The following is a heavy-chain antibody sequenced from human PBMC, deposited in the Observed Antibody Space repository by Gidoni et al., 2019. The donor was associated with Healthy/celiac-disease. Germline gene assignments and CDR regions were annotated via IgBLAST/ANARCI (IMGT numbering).Heavy chain of an antibody. CDR3: ARDMRAVAALYYFDY. D-gene: IGHD6-19*01. CDR2: ISYDGSNK. J-gene: IGHJ4*02. V-gene: IGHV3-30-3*01. CDR1: GFTFSSYA. Sequence: QVQLVESGGGVVQPGRSLRLSCAASGFTFSSYAMHWVRQAPGKGLEWVAVISYDGSNKYYADSVKGRFTISRDNSKNTLYLQMNSLRAEDTAVYYCARDMRAVAALYYFDYWGQGTLVTVSS.